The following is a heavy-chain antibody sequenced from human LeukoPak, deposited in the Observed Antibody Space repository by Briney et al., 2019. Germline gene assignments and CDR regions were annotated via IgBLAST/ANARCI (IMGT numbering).Heavy chain of an antibody. J-gene: IGHJ4*02. Sequence: GGSLRLSCAASGFTFTRYCMTWVRQAPGKGLEWVANIKHDGSERDYVDSVKGRFTISRDNAKNSLYLQMNSLRAEDTAVYYCARVEQWLFDYWGQGTLVTVSS. V-gene: IGHV3-7*01. CDR2: IKHDGSER. CDR3: ARVEQWLFDY. D-gene: IGHD6-19*01. CDR1: GFTFTRYC.